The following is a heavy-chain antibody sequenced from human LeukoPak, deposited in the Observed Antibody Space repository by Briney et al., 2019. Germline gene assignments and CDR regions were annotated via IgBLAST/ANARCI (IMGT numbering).Heavy chain of an antibody. J-gene: IGHJ6*02. CDR1: GFTFSSYA. CDR2: ISGSGGST. CDR3: AKDVGRVSYYGMDV. D-gene: IGHD6-13*01. V-gene: IGHV3-23*01. Sequence: PGGSLRLSCAASGFTFSSYAMSWVRQAPGKGLEWVSAISGSGGSTYYADSVKGRFTISRDNAKNSLYLQMNSLRAEDTALYYCAKDVGRVSYYGMDVWGQGTTVTVSS.